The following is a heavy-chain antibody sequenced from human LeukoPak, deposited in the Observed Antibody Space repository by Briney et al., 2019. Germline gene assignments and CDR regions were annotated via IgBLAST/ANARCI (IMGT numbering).Heavy chain of an antibody. CDR1: GYTFTSYG. Sequence: ASVKLSCNGSGYTFTSYGISWVRQAPGQGLEWMGWISAYNGNTNSAQKRQGRVTMTTDTSTSTAYMELRSLRSADTAVYYCARDRGDTVTTNYWGQGTLVTVSS. J-gene: IGHJ4*02. D-gene: IGHD4-17*01. CDR2: ISAYNGNT. V-gene: IGHV1-18*01. CDR3: ARDRGDTVTTNY.